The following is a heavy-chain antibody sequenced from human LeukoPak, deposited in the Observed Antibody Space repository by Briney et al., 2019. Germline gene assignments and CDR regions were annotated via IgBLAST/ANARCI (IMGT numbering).Heavy chain of an antibody. D-gene: IGHD1-1*01. J-gene: IGHJ3*02. V-gene: IGHV1-18*01. CDR1: GYRFSSSG. CDR3: ARVRDSDNWWGAFDI. Sequence: ASVNVSCKASGYRFSSSGITWVRQAPGQGPEWMGWISTVNGNSRYAQNFQGRSTLTTDTSTNTANWELTSLRSDDTAIYYCARVRDSDNWWGAFDIWGQGTMVTVSS. CDR2: ISTVNGNS.